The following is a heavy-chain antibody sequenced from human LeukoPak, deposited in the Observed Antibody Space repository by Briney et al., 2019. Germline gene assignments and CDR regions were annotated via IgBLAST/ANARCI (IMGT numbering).Heavy chain of an antibody. J-gene: IGHJ4*02. CDR3: AREGYCSGGSCYSGIIDY. D-gene: IGHD2-15*01. CDR2: ISPYNGNT. Sequence: ASVKVSCKASGYTFINYGVSWVRQAPGQGLEWMGWISPYNGNTNYAQKLQGRVTTTTDTSTSTAYMELRSLRSDDTAAYYCAREGYCSGGSCYSGIIDYWGQGTLVTVSS. CDR1: GYTFINYG. V-gene: IGHV1-18*01.